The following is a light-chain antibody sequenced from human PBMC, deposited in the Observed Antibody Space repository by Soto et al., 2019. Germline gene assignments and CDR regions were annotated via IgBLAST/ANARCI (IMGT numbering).Light chain of an antibody. CDR2: AAS. J-gene: IGKJ4*01. V-gene: IGKV3-15*01. CDR1: QSVNDN. Sequence: EIALTQSPATLSASQGERATLSCRASQSVNDNLAWYQQKPGQAPRLLVYAASTRATGIPARFSGSGSGTEFTLTISRLQSEDFAVYYCQQYNNWPLTFGGGTKVEIK. CDR3: QQYNNWPLT.